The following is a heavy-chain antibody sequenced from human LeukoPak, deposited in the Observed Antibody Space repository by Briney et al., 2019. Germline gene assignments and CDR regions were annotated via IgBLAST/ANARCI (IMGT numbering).Heavy chain of an antibody. D-gene: IGHD1-7*01. CDR1: GGAFSSYA. CDR2: IIPIFGTA. Sequence: ASVKVSCKASGGAFSSYAISWVRQAPGQGLEWMGGIIPIFGTANYAQKFQGRVTITTDESTSTAYMELSSLRSEDTAVYYCARVILRGDWNYLGYYMDVWGKGTTVTVSS. CDR3: ARVILRGDWNYLGYYMDV. J-gene: IGHJ6*03. V-gene: IGHV1-69*05.